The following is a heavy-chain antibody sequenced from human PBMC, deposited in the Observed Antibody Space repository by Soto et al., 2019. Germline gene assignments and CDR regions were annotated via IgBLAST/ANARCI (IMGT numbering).Heavy chain of an antibody. D-gene: IGHD2-21*02. CDR3: ARGNATEVYFDY. CDR2: INPNSGGS. J-gene: IGHJ4*02. V-gene: IGHV1-2*04. CDR1: GYTFTGYY. Sequence: ASVKVSCKASGYTFTGYYMHWVRQAPGQGLEWMGWINPNSGGSNYAQKFQGWVTMTRDTSISTAYMELSRLRSDDTAVYYCARGNATEVYFDYWGQGTLVTVSS.